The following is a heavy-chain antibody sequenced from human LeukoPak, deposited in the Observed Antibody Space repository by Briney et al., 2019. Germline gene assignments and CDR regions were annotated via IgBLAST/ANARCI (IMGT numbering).Heavy chain of an antibody. J-gene: IGHJ6*03. V-gene: IGHV4-59*01. D-gene: IGHD2-2*01. Sequence: ETLTLTCTVSGGSISSYYWSWIRQPPGKGLEWMGYIYYSGSTNYNPYLKSRVTILVDTSKNQFSLKLSSVTAADTAVYYCARQRKYQLLFGYYYYYMDVWGKGTTVTVSS. CDR1: GGSISSYY. CDR2: IYYSGST. CDR3: ARQRKYQLLFGYYYYYMDV.